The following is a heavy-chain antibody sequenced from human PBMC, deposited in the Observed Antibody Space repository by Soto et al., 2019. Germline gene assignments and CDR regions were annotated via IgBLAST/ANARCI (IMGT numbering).Heavy chain of an antibody. V-gene: IGHV1-46*01. D-gene: IGHD4-17*01. CDR1: GYSFTNFH. CDR2: IDPSGGIT. J-gene: IGHJ1*01. CDR3: SRAVSGHDNSATIGYSGDP. Sequence: QVQLSQFGAEVKKPGASVKVSCKASGYSFTNFHIHWVRQAPGQGLALMGVIDPSGGITKDAQRLQGRTTINRDPSTRTLYRESSSLTTADRAVNYCSRAVSGHDNSATIGYSGDPWGQGTLITVYS.